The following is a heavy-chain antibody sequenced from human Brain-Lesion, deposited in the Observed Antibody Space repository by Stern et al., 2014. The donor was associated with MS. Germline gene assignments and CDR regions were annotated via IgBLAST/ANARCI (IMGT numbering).Heavy chain of an antibody. D-gene: IGHD3-10*01. J-gene: IGHJ6*02. Sequence: VQLQESGPGLVKPSGTLSLTCAVSGASISNTQWWTWVRQSPGKGLEWIGEIYQSGSANYNPSLRSRVTISVDRSKNSFSLKLTSVTAADTAVYYCARDPRRGGLSGYYHGMDVWGQGTTVTVSS. CDR2: IYQSGSA. CDR3: ARDPRRGGLSGYYHGMDV. V-gene: IGHV4-4*02. CDR1: GASISNTQW.